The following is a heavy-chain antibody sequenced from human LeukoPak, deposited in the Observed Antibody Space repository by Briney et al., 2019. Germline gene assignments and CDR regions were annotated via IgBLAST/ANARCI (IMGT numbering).Heavy chain of an antibody. Sequence: SETLSLTCTVSGGSISSYYWSWIRQPPGKGLEWIWYIYYSGSTNYNTSLKSRVTISVDTSKNQFSLKLSSVTAADTAVYYCARVNGSGSYFYYYYYMDVWGKGTTVTISS. CDR3: ARVNGSGSYFYYYYYMDV. V-gene: IGHV4-59*08. CDR1: GGSISSYY. D-gene: IGHD3-10*01. CDR2: IYYSGST. J-gene: IGHJ6*03.